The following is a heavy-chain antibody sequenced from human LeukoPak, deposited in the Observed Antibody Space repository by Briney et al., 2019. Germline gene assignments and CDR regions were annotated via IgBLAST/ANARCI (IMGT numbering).Heavy chain of an antibody. CDR2: IYYSGST. D-gene: IGHD3-16*01. V-gene: IGHV4-59*12. CDR3: ARARVWGSYRPYYYYYMDV. J-gene: IGHJ6*03. Sequence: SETLSLTCTVSGGSISSYYWSWIRQPPGKGLEWIGYIYYSGSTNYNPSLKSRVTISVDTSKNQFSLKLSSVTAADTAVYYCARARVWGSYRPYYYYYMDVWGKGTTVTVSS. CDR1: GGSISSYY.